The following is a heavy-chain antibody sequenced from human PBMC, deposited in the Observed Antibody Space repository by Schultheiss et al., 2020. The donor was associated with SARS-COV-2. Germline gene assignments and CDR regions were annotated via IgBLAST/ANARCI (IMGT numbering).Heavy chain of an antibody. CDR3: AREALGYCSGGSCYSVYYYYGMDV. J-gene: IGHJ6*02. D-gene: IGHD2-15*01. Sequence: GGSLRLSCAASGFTFSDYYMSWIRQAPGKGLEWVSYISSSGSTIYYADSVKGRFTISRDNAKNSLYLQMSSLRAEDTAVYYCAREALGYCSGGSCYSVYYYYGMDVWGQGTTVTVSS. V-gene: IGHV3-11*04. CDR2: ISSSGSTI. CDR1: GFTFSDYY.